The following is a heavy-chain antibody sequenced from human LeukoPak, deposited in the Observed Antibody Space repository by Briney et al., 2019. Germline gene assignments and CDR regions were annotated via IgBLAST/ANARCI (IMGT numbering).Heavy chain of an antibody. V-gene: IGHV3-23*01. CDR2: ISGTGANT. CDR1: GFTFSNHA. J-gene: IGHJ5*02. CDR3: AKDKEGSESFYSNWFDP. D-gene: IGHD3-10*01. Sequence: TGGSLRLSCAVSGFTFSNHAMSWVRQAPGKGPEWVSAISGTGANTFYADSVKGRFTISRDNSKNTLYLQMNSLKAEDTAVYYCAKDKEGSESFYSNWFDPWGQGTLVTVSS.